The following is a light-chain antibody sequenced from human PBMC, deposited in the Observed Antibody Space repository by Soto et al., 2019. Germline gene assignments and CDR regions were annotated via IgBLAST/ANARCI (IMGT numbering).Light chain of an antibody. Sequence: QSALTQPRSVSGSPGQSVTISCTGTSSDVGAYNYVSWYQQHPGKAPKLMIYDVNKRPSGVPDRFSGSKSGNTASLTISGLQTKDEADYYCSSYAGTYTLIFGGGTKLTVL. CDR2: DVN. CDR3: SSYAGTYTLI. CDR1: SSDVGAYNY. V-gene: IGLV2-11*01. J-gene: IGLJ2*01.